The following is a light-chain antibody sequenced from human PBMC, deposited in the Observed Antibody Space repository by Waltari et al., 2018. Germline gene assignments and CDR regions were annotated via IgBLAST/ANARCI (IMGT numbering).Light chain of an antibody. Sequence: QSALTQPASVSGSPGQSITISCTGTSSDVGGSNYVSWYQQHPGKAPKPMIYDVSDRPSGVSNRFSGSKSGNTASLTISGLHAEGEADYYCSSYTSSNTYVFGTGTKVNIL. CDR2: DVS. J-gene: IGLJ1*01. CDR1: SSDVGGSNY. CDR3: SSYTSSNTYV. V-gene: IGLV2-14*03.